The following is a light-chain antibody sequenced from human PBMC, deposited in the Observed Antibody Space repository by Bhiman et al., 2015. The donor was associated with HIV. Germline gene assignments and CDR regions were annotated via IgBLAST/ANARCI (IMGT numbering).Light chain of an antibody. V-gene: IGLV3-21*01. CDR3: TSYTVTASFV. Sequence: SYELTQPPSVSVAPGKTARLTCGGNSIGSRSVHWYQQKPGQAPVLVMYYDSDRPSGVPDRFSGSKSGNTASLTISGLQAEDEADYYCTSYTVTASFVFGGATKVTVL. J-gene: IGLJ1*01. CDR1: SIGSRS. CDR2: YDS.